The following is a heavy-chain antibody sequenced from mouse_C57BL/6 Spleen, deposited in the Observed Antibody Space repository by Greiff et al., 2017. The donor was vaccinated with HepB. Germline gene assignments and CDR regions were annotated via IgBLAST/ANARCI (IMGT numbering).Heavy chain of an antibody. CDR1: GYTFTSYW. CDR2: IYPGSGST. V-gene: IGHV1-55*01. Sequence: QVQLQQPGAELVKPGASVKMSCKASGYTFTSYWITWVKQRPGQGLEWIGDIYPGSGSTNYNEKFKSKATLTVDTSSSTAYMQLSSLTSEDSAVYYCALGSSYGDYFDYWGQGTTLTGSS. CDR3: ALGSSYGDYFDY. J-gene: IGHJ2*01. D-gene: IGHD1-1*01.